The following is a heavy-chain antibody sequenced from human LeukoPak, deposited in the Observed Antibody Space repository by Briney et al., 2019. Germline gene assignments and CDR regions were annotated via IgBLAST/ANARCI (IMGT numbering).Heavy chain of an antibody. CDR3: AKERVVVVPAAILLDY. Sequence: TGGSLRLSCAASGFTFSSYGMHWVRQAPGKGLEWAAFIRYDGSNKYYADSVKGRFTISRDNSKNTLYLQMNSLRAEDTAVYYCAKERVVVVPAAILLDYWGQGTLVTVSS. CDR1: GFTFSSYG. D-gene: IGHD2-2*01. V-gene: IGHV3-30*02. CDR2: IRYDGSNK. J-gene: IGHJ4*02.